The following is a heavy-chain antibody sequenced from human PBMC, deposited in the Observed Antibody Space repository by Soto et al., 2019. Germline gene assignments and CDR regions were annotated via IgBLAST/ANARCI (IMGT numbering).Heavy chain of an antibody. CDR1: GLTLSYW. CDR3: ASPRAVTSGWDR. Sequence: GSLRLCATPSGLTLSYWMSGVRQAPGKVLEWVANIKEEGSEIQYVDSVKGRFTISRDTAKNSLYLEMNRLRVEDTAVYYCASPRAVTSGWDRWGQGTLVTVSS. V-gene: IGHV3-7*01. CDR2: IKEEGSEI. D-gene: IGHD4-17*01. J-gene: IGHJ5*02.